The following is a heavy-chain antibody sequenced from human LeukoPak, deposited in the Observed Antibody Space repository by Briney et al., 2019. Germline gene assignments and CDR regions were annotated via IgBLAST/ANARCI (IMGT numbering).Heavy chain of an antibody. V-gene: IGHV4-30-4*01. J-gene: IGHJ4*02. CDR2: IYYSGST. CDR3: ASYGSGSYFGFSY. D-gene: IGHD3-10*01. Sequence: SQTLSLTRTVSGGSISSGDYYWRWIRQPPGKGLEWIGYIYYSGSTYYNPSLKSRVTISVDTSKNQFSLKLSSVTAADTAVYYCASYGSGSYFGFSYWGQGTLVTVSS. CDR1: GGSISSGDYY.